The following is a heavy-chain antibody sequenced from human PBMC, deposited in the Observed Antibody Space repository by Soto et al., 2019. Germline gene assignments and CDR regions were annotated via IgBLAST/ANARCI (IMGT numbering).Heavy chain of an antibody. D-gene: IGHD6-6*01. CDR2: IWYDGSRK. J-gene: IGHJ4*02. CDR3: ARTPYSSSGYFDY. CDR1: GFTFSNYG. V-gene: IGHV3-33*01. Sequence: GGSLRLSCAASGFTFSNYGMHWVRQAPGKGLEWVAIIWYDGSRKYYADSVKGRFTISRDNSKNTVYLQMNSLRAEDTAVYYCARTPYSSSGYFDYWGQGTLVTVSS.